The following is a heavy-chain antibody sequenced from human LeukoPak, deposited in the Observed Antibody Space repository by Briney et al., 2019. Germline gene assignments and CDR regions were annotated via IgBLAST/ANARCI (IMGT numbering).Heavy chain of an antibody. V-gene: IGHV4-38-2*02. Sequence: SETLSLTCAVSGYSISSGYYWGWIRQPPGKGLEWIGSIYHSGSTYYNPSLKGRVTISVDTSKNQFSLKLSSVTAADTAVYYCARDLVVPAARYKWFDPWGQGTLVTVSS. CDR2: IYHSGST. J-gene: IGHJ5*02. CDR3: ARDLVVPAARYKWFDP. D-gene: IGHD2-2*01. CDR1: GYSISSGYY.